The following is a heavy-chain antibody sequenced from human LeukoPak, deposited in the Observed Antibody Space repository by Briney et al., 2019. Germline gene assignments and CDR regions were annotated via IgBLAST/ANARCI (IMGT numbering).Heavy chain of an antibody. CDR1: GFTFSSYA. J-gene: IGHJ4*02. D-gene: IGHD3-9*01. Sequence: PGGSLRLSCAASGFTFSSYAMSWVRQAPGKGLEWVSAISGSGGSTYYADSVKGRFTISRDNSKNTLYLQMNSLRAEDTAVYYCATWADILTGYYPYYVDYWGQGTLVTVSS. V-gene: IGHV3-23*01. CDR3: ATWADILTGYYPYYVDY. CDR2: ISGSGGST.